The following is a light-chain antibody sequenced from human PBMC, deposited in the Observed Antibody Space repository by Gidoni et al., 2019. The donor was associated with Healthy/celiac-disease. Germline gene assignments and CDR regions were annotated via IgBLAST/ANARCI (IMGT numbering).Light chain of an antibody. CDR3: QQYNNWPIT. J-gene: IGKJ5*01. CDR2: GAS. Sequence: EIVMPQSPATLSVSPGERATLSCRASQSVSSNLAWYQQKPGQAPRFLIYGASTRATGIPARFSGSGSGTEFTLTISSLQSEDFAVYYCQQYNNWPITFGQGTRLEIK. V-gene: IGKV3-15*01. CDR1: QSVSSN.